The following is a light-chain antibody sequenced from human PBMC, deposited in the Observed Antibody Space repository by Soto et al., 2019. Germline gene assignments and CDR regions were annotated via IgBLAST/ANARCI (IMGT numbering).Light chain of an antibody. CDR1: QSVPSNF. V-gene: IGKV3-20*01. CDR3: QKYDSSWT. CDR2: GVS. J-gene: IGKJ1*01. Sequence: EIVLTQSPGTLSLSPGERATLSCRASQSVPSNFLAWYQQKPGQAPILLIYGVSRRATGIPDRFSGSGSGTEFPLNISRLEPEDFAVYYCQKYDSSWTFGQGTKVEIK.